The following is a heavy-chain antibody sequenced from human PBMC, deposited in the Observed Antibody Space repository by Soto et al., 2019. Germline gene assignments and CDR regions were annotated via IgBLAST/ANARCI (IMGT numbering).Heavy chain of an antibody. CDR2: MYNTGST. J-gene: IGHJ6*02. D-gene: IGHD2-21*02. Sequence: QVQLQDSGPGLVKPSETLSLTGTVSGGTISRYYWSWIRQLPGKGLEWIGYMYNTGSTVYNPSFKSRVTISVDTSKNQFSLKLNSVTAADTAVYYCARDLWGYCGTDCSPLDVWGQGTTVNVSS. CDR3: ARDLWGYCGTDCSPLDV. CDR1: GGTISRYY. V-gene: IGHV4-59*01.